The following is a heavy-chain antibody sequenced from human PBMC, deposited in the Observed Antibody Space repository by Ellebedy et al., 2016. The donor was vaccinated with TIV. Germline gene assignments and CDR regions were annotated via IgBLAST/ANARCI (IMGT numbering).Heavy chain of an antibody. Sequence: GESLKISXAASGFTFSDYYMSWIRQAPGKGLEWVSYISSSSSTIYYADSVKGRFTISRDNAKNSLYLQMNSLRAEDTAVYYCAKVPQAVVVVAAIPFDYWGQGTLVTVSS. V-gene: IGHV3-11*04. CDR3: AKVPQAVVVVAAIPFDY. J-gene: IGHJ4*02. D-gene: IGHD2-15*01. CDR2: ISSSSSTI. CDR1: GFTFSDYY.